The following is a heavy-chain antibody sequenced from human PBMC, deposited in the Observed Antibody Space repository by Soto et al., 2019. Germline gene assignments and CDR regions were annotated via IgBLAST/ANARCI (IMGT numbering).Heavy chain of an antibody. CDR2: IWNDGSNK. J-gene: IGHJ4*02. Sequence: ESGGCVVQPGRSLRLSCAASGFTFSVYGMHWVRQAPGKGLEWVAVIWNDGSNKYYGDSVKGRFTISRDNSKSTLFLHMNSLRADDTAVYYCARAVGPFDYWGQGTLVTVSS. D-gene: IGHD3-16*01. CDR1: GFTFSVYG. V-gene: IGHV3-33*01. CDR3: ARAVGPFDY.